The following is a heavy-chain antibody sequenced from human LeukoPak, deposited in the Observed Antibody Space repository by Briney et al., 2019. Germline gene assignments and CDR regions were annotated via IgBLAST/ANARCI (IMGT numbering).Heavy chain of an antibody. D-gene: IGHD5-18*01. V-gene: IGHV1-69*05. CDR2: IIPIFGTA. J-gene: IGHJ4*02. CDR3: ARDREISGYSYVPGSD. CDR1: GGTFSSYA. Sequence: SVKVSCKASGGTFSSYAISWVRQAPGQGLEWMGRIIPIFGTANYAQKFQGRVTITTDESTSTAYMELSSLRSEDTAVYYCARDREISGYSYVPGSDWGQGTLVTVSS.